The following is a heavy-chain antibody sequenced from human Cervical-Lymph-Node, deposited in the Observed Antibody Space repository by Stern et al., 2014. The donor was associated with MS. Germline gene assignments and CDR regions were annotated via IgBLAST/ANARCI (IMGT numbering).Heavy chain of an antibody. CDR1: GYTLTIYA. CDR2: INGDNGNR. D-gene: IGHD6-13*01. CDR3: ARGTSSWDF. J-gene: IGHJ4*02. V-gene: IGHV1-18*01. Sequence: QVQLLQPGAEVKKSGASVKVSCKASGYTLTIYAITWVRQAPGQGLEWMGWINGDNGNRKYAQKFQGRVTMTTDTSTNTAYMDLRSLRSDDTAVYYCARGTSSWDFWGQGTLVTVSS.